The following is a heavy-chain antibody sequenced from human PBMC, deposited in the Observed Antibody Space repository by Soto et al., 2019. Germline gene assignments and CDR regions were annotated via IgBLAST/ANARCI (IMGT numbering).Heavy chain of an antibody. J-gene: IGHJ4*01. Sequence: SETLSLTCAVSGDSISGGGFSRNWIRQSPGKGLEWIGYIYPSGTSYYNPSLKSRVTISVDKSQNQFSLRLSSMTAADTAVYYCARGHYFGSGSTDWGHGTLVTVSS. D-gene: IGHD3-10*01. CDR2: IYPSGTS. CDR1: GDSISGGGFS. V-gene: IGHV4-30-2*06. CDR3: ARGHYFGSGSTD.